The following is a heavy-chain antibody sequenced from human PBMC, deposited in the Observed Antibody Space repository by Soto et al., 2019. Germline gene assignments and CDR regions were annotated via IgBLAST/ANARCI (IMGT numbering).Heavy chain of an antibody. CDR2: ISWNSETI. CDR1: GFTVDDYA. Sequence: EVQLVESGGGLVQPGRSLRLSCAASGFTVDDYAMHWVRQAPGKGLEWVSGISWNSETIDYAASVKGRFTISRDNAKSSLFLQMNSLRPDDTALYYCAKDMKWGGMTTIHYFDSWCQGTLVTVSS. V-gene: IGHV3-9*01. CDR3: AKDMKWGGMTTIHYFDS. D-gene: IGHD4-17*01. J-gene: IGHJ4*02.